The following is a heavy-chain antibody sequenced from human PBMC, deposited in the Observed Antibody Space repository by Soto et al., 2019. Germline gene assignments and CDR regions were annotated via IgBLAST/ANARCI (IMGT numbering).Heavy chain of an antibody. CDR3: ARVYGIAVAGPLAF. CDR2: ISYDGSNK. Sequence: PGGPLRLSCAASGFTFSSYAMHWVRQAPGKGLEWVAVISYDGSNKYYADSVKGRFTISRDNSKNTLYRQMNSLRGEDTGVYYCARVYGIAVAGPLAFWGQGTLVPVSS. J-gene: IGHJ4*02. CDR1: GFTFSSYA. D-gene: IGHD6-19*01. V-gene: IGHV3-30-3*01.